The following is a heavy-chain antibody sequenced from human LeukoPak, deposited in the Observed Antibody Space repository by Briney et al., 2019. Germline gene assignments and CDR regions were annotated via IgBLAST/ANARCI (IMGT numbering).Heavy chain of an antibody. CDR3: AGEYGSGSYWRQYGMDV. Sequence: SETLSLTCAVYGGSFSGYYWSWIRQPPGKGLEWIGEINHSGSTNYNPSLKSRVTISVDTSKNQFSLKLSSVTAADTAVYYCAGEYGSGSYWRQYGMDVWGQGTTVIVFS. V-gene: IGHV4-34*01. CDR1: GGSFSGYY. D-gene: IGHD3-10*01. J-gene: IGHJ6*02. CDR2: INHSGST.